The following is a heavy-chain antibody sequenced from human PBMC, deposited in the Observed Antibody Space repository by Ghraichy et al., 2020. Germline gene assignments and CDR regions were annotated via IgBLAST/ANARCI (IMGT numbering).Heavy chain of an antibody. CDR1: GVSLSTYY. D-gene: IGHD3-16*01. J-gene: IGHJ6*01. CDR3: ARDKSDYRYGMSNGLDV. Sequence: TLSLTCTVSGVSLSTYYWTWVRQSPGKGLEWIGYVYDSGRTNYNPSLRSRVTISVDMSKNQFSLNLSSVTAADTAVYYCARDKSDYRYGMSNGLDVWGQGTTVTVSS. CDR2: VYDSGRT. V-gene: IGHV4-59*01.